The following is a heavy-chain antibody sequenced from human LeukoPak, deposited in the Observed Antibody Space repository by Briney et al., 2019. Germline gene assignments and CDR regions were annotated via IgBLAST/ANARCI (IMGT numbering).Heavy chain of an antibody. CDR2: IGASDGST. CDR3: AKAEGYDILTGLDY. CDR1: GFTFSSYA. V-gene: IGHV3-23*01. Sequence: GGSLTLSCATSGFTFSSYAMSWVRQAPGKGLEWVSVIGASDGSTYYADSVKGRFTLSRDNSKNTLYLQMNSLRTEDTAVYYCAKAEGYDILTGLDYWGQGTLVTVPS. J-gene: IGHJ4*02. D-gene: IGHD3-9*01.